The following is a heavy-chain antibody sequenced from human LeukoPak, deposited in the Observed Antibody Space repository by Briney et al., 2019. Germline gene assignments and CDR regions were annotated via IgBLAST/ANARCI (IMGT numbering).Heavy chain of an antibody. CDR1: GYTFTSYG. CDR3: AADGTMGLAAAGRHPYRYFDY. Sequence: ASVKVSCKASGYTFTSYGISWVRQAPGQGLEWMGWISAYNGNTNYAQKFQERVTITRDMSTSTAYMELSSLRSEDTAVYYCAADGTMGLAAAGRHPYRYFDYWGQGTLVTVSS. J-gene: IGHJ4*02. D-gene: IGHD6-13*01. CDR2: ISAYNGNT. V-gene: IGHV1-18*01.